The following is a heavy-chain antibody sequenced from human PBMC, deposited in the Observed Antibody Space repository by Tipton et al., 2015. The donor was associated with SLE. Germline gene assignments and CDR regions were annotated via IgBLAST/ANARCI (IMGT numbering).Heavy chain of an antibody. CDR2: IYNTGST. J-gene: IGHJ4*02. CDR1: GGSISSYY. CDR3: ARENIVGPRGFDY. Sequence: TLSLTCTVSGGSISSYYWSWIRQPPGKGLECIGYIYNTGSTNYNPSLKGRVTISADTSKNEFSLKLNSVTAAETAVYYCARENIVGPRGFDYWGQGSLVTVSS. D-gene: IGHD1-26*01. V-gene: IGHV4-4*09.